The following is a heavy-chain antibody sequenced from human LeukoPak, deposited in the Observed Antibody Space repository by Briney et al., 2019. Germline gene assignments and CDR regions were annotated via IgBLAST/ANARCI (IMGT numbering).Heavy chain of an antibody. CDR3: ARGAYDSSGYYDY. J-gene: IGHJ4*02. V-gene: IGHV4-59*01. D-gene: IGHD3-22*01. CDR2: IYYSGST. CDR1: GGSISSYY. Sequence: SETLSFTCTVSGGSISSYYWSWIRQPPGKGLEWIGYIYYSGSTNYNPSLKSRVTISVDMSKNQFSLKLSSVTAADTAVYYCARGAYDSSGYYDYWGQGTLVTVSS.